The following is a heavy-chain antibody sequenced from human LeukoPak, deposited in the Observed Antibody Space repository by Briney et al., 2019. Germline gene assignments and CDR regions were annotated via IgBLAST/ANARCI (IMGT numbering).Heavy chain of an antibody. D-gene: IGHD6-13*01. CDR2: IKQDGSEK. V-gene: IGHV3-7*01. CDR3: ARGWRASSY. CDR1: GFTFSNYW. J-gene: IGHJ4*02. Sequence: PGGSLRLSCAASGFTFSNYWMTWVRQAPGKGLEWVANIKQDGSEKYYVDSVKGRFTISRDNAKNSLYLQMNSLRAEDTAAYYCARGWRASSYWGQGTLVAVSS.